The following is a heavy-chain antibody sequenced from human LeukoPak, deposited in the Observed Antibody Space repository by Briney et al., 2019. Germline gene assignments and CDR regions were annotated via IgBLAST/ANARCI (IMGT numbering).Heavy chain of an antibody. CDR2: ISGSGGST. V-gene: IGHV3-23*01. CDR3: AKDHRQAGLLYGYFDY. Sequence: GGSLRLSCTASGFTFGDYAMSWVRQAPGKGLEWVSAISGSGGSTYYADSVKGRFTISRDNSKNTLYLQMNSLRAEDTAVYYCAKDHRQAGLLYGYFDYWGQGTLVTVSS. J-gene: IGHJ4*02. CDR1: GFTFGDYA. D-gene: IGHD3-3*01.